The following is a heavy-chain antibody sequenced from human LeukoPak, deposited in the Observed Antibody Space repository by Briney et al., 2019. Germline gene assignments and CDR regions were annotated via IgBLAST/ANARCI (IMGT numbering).Heavy chain of an antibody. CDR2: IYYTGTN. D-gene: IGHD4/OR15-4a*01. Sequence: SSVTLSLTCSVSVGSNRHYYWSWMRQPPGKGPEWIGYIYYTGTNNYKPSRKSRVTISVDTSKNQFSLKLNSVTAAETAVYSCAREDPQTKVPEGMDVWGQGTTGTVSS. J-gene: IGHJ6*02. CDR1: VGSNRHYY. CDR3: AREDPQTKVPEGMDV. V-gene: IGHV4-59*13.